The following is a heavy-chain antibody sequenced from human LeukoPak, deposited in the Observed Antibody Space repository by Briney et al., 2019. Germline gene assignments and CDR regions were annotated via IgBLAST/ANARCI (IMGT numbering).Heavy chain of an antibody. CDR2: IYPDDSDA. D-gene: IGHD4-11*01. J-gene: IGHJ6*02. V-gene: IGHV5-51*01. Sequence: GESLKISCKASGYGFRSYWVVWVRQMPGDGLECLGIIYPDDSDARYSPSHQGQVTISVDNSVNTAYLQWGGLTASDTAIYYCARLTGTLAPPDIFGLDVWGQGTSVIVSS. CDR3: ARLTGTLAPPDIFGLDV. CDR1: GYGFRSYW.